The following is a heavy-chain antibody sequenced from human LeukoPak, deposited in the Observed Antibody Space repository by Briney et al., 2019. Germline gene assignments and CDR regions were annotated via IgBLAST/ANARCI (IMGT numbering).Heavy chain of an antibody. V-gene: IGHV4-39*07. J-gene: IGHJ4*02. CDR2: IYYGGST. D-gene: IGHD4-17*01. CDR3: ARDIAGYGSNGDSLH. Sequence: SETLSLTCTVSGGSISSSIYYWGWIRQPPGKGLEWIGSIYYGGSTYYNPSLKSRVTISVDTSKNQFFLRLSSVTAADTAVYYCARDIAGYGSNGDSLHWGQGTLVTVSS. CDR1: GGSISSSIYY.